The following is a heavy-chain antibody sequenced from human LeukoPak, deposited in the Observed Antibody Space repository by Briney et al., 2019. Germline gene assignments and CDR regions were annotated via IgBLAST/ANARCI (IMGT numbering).Heavy chain of an antibody. CDR3: AKDLGSSWSTVNWFDP. J-gene: IGHJ5*02. CDR2: ISGSGGST. Sequence: GGSLRLSCAASGFTFSSYAMSWVRHAPGEGLEWVSAISGSGGSTYYADSVKGRFTISRDNSKNTLYLQMNSLRAEDTAVYYCAKDLGSSWSTVNWFDPWGQGTLVTVSS. V-gene: IGHV3-23*01. CDR1: GFTFSSYA. D-gene: IGHD6-13*01.